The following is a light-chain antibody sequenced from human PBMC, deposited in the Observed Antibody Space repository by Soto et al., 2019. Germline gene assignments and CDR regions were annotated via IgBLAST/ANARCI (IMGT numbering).Light chain of an antibody. CDR2: QVN. CDR3: SSYTSSSSPYV. V-gene: IGLV2-14*01. Sequence: QSALTQPASVSGSPGQSITISCTGTNSDVGGYNYVSWFQQHPGKAPKLIIYQVNYRPSGVSDRFSGSKSGNTASLTISGLQAEDEADYYCSSYTSSSSPYVFGTGTK. J-gene: IGLJ1*01. CDR1: NSDVGGYNY.